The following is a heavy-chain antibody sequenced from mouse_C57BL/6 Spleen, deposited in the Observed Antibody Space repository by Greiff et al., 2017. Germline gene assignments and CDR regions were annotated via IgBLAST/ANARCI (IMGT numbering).Heavy chain of an antibody. D-gene: IGHD4-1*01. Sequence: QVQLKQPGAELVRPGSSVKLSCKASGYTFTSYWMHWVKQRPIQGLEWIGNIDPSDSETHYNQKFKDKATLTVDKSSSTAYMQLSSLTSEDSAVYYCARANWDDSWFAYWGQGTLVTVSA. V-gene: IGHV1-52*01. CDR3: ARANWDDSWFAY. J-gene: IGHJ3*01. CDR2: IDPSDSET. CDR1: GYTFTSYW.